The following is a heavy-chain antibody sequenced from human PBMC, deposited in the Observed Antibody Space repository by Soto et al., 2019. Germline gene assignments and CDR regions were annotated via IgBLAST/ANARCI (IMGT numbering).Heavy chain of an antibody. CDR1: GGSISSSNW. V-gene: IGHV4-4*02. D-gene: IGHD2-15*01. J-gene: IGHJ6*02. CDR2: IYHSGST. CDR3: ARASAVVVAATWYYYYGMDV. Sequence: SETLSLTCAVSGGSISSSNWWSWVRQPPGKGLEWIGEIYHSGSTNYNPSLKSRVTISVDKSKNQFSLKLSSVTAADTAVYYCARASAVVVAATWYYYYGMDVWGQGTTVTVYS.